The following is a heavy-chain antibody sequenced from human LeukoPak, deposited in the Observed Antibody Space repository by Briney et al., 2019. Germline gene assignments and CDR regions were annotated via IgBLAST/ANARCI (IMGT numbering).Heavy chain of an antibody. V-gene: IGHV5-51*01. CDR1: GYSFTRHW. CDR3: ARRGPNAYNWNFLISDWFDP. Sequence: GESLKISCKGSGYSFTRHWIGWVRQMPGKGLEWMGIIYPGDSDTRYSPSFRGQVTISADKSISTAYLQWSSLKASDTAMYYCARRGPNAYNWNFLISDWFDPWGQGTLVTVSS. J-gene: IGHJ5*02. CDR2: IYPGDSDT. D-gene: IGHD1-7*01.